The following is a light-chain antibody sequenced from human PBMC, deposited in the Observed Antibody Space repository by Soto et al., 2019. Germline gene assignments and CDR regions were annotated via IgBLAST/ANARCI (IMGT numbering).Light chain of an antibody. J-gene: IGLJ2*01. CDR2: EVS. Sequence: QSALTQPPSASGSPGQSVTISCTGTSSDVGGYNYVSWYQQHPGKAPKLMIHEVSKRPSGVPDRFSGSKSGNTASLTVSGLQAEDEADYYCSSYAGSILVFGGGTKLTVL. CDR1: SSDVGGYNY. V-gene: IGLV2-8*01. CDR3: SSYAGSILV.